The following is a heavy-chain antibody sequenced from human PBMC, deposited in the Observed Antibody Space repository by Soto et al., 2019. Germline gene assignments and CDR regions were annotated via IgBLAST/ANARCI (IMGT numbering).Heavy chain of an antibody. CDR3: AREPHAVGDTTRDAFDI. D-gene: IGHD1-26*01. CDR2: IWYDGSNK. Sequence: GGSLRLSCAASGFTFSSYGMHWVRQAPGKGLEWVAVIWYDGSNKYYADSVKGRFTISRDNSKNTLYLQMNSLRAEDTAVYYCAREPHAVGDTTRDAFDIWGQGTMVTVSS. CDR1: GFTFSSYG. V-gene: IGHV3-33*01. J-gene: IGHJ3*02.